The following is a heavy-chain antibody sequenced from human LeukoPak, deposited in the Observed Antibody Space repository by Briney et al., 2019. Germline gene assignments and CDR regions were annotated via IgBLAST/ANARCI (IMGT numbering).Heavy chain of an antibody. J-gene: IGHJ4*02. CDR3: ARQPRGRDGYNFDY. D-gene: IGHD5-24*01. CDR2: IYYSGST. CDR1: GGSISSSSYY. Sequence: PSETLSLTCTVSGGSISSSSYYWGWIRQPPGKGLEWIGSIYYSGSTYYNPSLKSRVTISVDTSKNQFSLKLSSVTAADTAVYYCARQPRGRDGYNFDYWGQGTLVTVSS. V-gene: IGHV4-39*01.